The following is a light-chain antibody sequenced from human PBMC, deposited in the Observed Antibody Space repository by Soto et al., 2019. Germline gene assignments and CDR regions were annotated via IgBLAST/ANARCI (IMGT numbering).Light chain of an antibody. CDR3: CSYAGSSTSVV. CDR2: EVS. Sequence: QSALTQPASVSGSPGQSITICCTGTSSDVGSYNLVSWYQQHPGKAPKLMIYEVSKRPSGVSNRFSGSKSGNTASLTISGLQAEDEADYYCCSYAGSSTSVVFGGGTQLTVL. V-gene: IGLV2-23*02. CDR1: SSDVGSYNL. J-gene: IGLJ2*01.